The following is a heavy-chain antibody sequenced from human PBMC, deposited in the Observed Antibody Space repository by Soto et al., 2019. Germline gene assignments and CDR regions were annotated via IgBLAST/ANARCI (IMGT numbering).Heavy chain of an antibody. CDR2: ISSSSSTI. J-gene: IGHJ3*02. D-gene: IGHD6-19*01. Sequence: PGGTLRLSYAPSRSTFEGYSIKWVSKAPGKGLEWVSYISSSSSTIYYADSVKGRFTISRDNAKNSLYLQMNSLRAEDTAVYYCARGPSRAVAVAFDIWGQGTMVTVSS. CDR3: ARGPSRAVAVAFDI. CDR1: RSTFEGYS. V-gene: IGHV3-48*01.